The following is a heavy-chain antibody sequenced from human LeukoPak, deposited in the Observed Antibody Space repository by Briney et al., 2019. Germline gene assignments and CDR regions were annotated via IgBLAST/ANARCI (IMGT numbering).Heavy chain of an antibody. CDR1: GFTVSSNS. J-gene: IGHJ4*02. Sequence: GGSLRLSCAASGFTVSSNSMSWVRQAPGKGLVWVSVIYTGGTTYYADSVKGRFTISRDNSKNTLYLQMNSLRAEDTAVYYCASIAAGPYFDYWGQGTLVTVSS. CDR2: IYTGGTT. CDR3: ASIAAGPYFDY. D-gene: IGHD6-6*01. V-gene: IGHV3-66*01.